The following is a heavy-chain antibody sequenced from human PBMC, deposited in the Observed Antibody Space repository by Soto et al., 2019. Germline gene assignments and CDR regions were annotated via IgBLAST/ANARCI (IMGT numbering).Heavy chain of an antibody. Sequence: GASVKVSCKASGYTFTNYAISWVRQAPGQGLEWMGWISAYNGDTKYAQKLQGRVTMTTDTSTTTAYMELRSLRSDDAAVYFCAGEGGSNSWYGVGYYYYGMDVWGQGTTVTVSS. D-gene: IGHD6-13*01. CDR1: GYTFTNYA. V-gene: IGHV1-18*04. J-gene: IGHJ6*02. CDR3: AGEGGSNSWYGVGYYYYGMDV. CDR2: ISAYNGDT.